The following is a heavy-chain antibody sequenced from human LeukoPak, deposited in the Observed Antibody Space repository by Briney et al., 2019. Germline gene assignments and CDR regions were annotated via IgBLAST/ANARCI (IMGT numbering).Heavy chain of an antibody. Sequence: GGSLRLSCAASGFTFSSYAMSWVRQAPGKGLEWVSAISGSGGSTYYADSVKGRFTISRDNSKNTLYLQMNSLRAEDTAVYYSARDPVVVVDATLDYWVQGTLLTVPS. J-gene: IGHJ4*02. V-gene: IGHV3-23*01. D-gene: IGHD2-15*01. CDR3: ARDPVVVVDATLDY. CDR1: GFTFSSYA. CDR2: ISGSGGST.